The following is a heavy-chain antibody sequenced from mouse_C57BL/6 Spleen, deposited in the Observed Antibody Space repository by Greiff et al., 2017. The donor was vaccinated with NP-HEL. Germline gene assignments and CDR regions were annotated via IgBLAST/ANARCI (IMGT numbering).Heavy chain of an antibody. CDR3: ARGGDYYGSRGDFDY. CDR1: GYTFTSYW. CDR2: IDPSDSET. D-gene: IGHD1-1*01. Sequence: QVQLQQPGAELVRPGSSVKLSCKASGYTFTSYWMHWVKQRPIQGLEWIGNIDPSDSETHYNQKFKDKATLTVDKSSSTAYMQLSSLTSEDSAVYYCARGGDYYGSRGDFDYWGQGTTLTVSS. J-gene: IGHJ2*01. V-gene: IGHV1-52*01.